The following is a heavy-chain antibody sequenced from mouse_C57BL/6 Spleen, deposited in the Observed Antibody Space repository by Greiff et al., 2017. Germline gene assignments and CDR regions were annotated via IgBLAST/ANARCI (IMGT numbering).Heavy chain of an antibody. Sequence: QVHVKQSGAELAKPGASVKLSCKASGYTFSSYWMHWVKQRPGQGLEWIGYINPSSGYTKYNQKFKDKATLTADKSSSTAYMQLSSLTYEDSAVYYCARPFITAVVEGFAYWGQGTLVTVSA. J-gene: IGHJ3*01. D-gene: IGHD1-1*01. CDR1: GYTFSSYW. CDR3: ARPFITAVVEGFAY. CDR2: INPSSGYT. V-gene: IGHV1-7*01.